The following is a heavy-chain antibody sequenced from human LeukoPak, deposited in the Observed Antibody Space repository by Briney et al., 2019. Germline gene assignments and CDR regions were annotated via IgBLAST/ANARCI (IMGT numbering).Heavy chain of an antibody. J-gene: IGHJ5*02. CDR2: IYTSGST. Sequence: PSQTLSLTCTVSGGSISSGSYYWSWIRQPAGKGLEWIGRIYTSGSTNYNPSLKSRVTISVDTSKNQFSLKLSSVTAADTAVYYCAREGIGSGSYYNWFDPWGQGTLVTVSS. CDR1: GGSISSGSYY. V-gene: IGHV4-61*02. CDR3: AREGIGSGSYYNWFDP. D-gene: IGHD3-10*01.